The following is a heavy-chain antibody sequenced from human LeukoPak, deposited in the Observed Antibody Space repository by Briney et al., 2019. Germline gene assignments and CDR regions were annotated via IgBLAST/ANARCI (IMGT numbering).Heavy chain of an antibody. CDR1: GGTFSSYA. D-gene: IGHD3-10*01. Sequence: ASVKVSCKASGGTFSSYAISWVRQAPGQGLEWMGGVIPIFGTANYAQKFQGRVTITADESTSTAYMELSSLRSEDTAVYYCASSRISTGSWFDLWGQGTLVTVSS. J-gene: IGHJ5*02. CDR2: VIPIFGTA. CDR3: ASSRISTGSWFDL. V-gene: IGHV1-69*13.